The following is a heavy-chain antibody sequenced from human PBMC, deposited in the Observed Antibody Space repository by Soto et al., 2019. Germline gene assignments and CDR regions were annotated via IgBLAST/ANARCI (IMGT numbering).Heavy chain of an antibody. CDR3: ARDERDSCSGGDCFYFDS. J-gene: IGHJ4*02. CDR2: ISTYNTNT. CDR1: GYTFNNYG. D-gene: IGHD2-21*02. Sequence: QVQLVQSGGEVKKPGASVKVSCKASGYTFNNYGISWVRQAPGQGLEWLGWISTYNTNTNSAPRLQGRLTMTTDTSTSTADMKLRSLTSDDTAVYFCARDERDSCSGGDCFYFDSWGQGTRVTVSS. V-gene: IGHV1-18*04.